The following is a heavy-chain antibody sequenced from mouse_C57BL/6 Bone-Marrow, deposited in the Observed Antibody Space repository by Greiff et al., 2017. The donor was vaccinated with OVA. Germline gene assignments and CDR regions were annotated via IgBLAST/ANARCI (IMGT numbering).Heavy chain of an antibody. Sequence: EVQLVESGGGLVQPKGSLKLSCAASGFSFHTYAMNWVRQAPGKGLEWVARIRSKSNNYATYYADSVKDRFTISRDDSESMLYLQMNNLKTEDTAMYYCVRYGYDDYFDYWGQGTTLTVSS. CDR3: VRYGYDDYFDY. J-gene: IGHJ2*01. CDR2: IRSKSNNYAT. V-gene: IGHV10-1*01. D-gene: IGHD2-2*01. CDR1: GFSFHTYA.